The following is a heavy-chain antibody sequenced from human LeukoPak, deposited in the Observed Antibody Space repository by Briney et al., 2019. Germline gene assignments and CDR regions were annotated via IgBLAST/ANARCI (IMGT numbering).Heavy chain of an antibody. CDR1: GGTFSSYT. CDR2: IIPILGIA. J-gene: IGHJ6*03. CDR3: ASGLPGGYYNYYYMDV. Sequence: ASVKVSCKASGGTFSSYTISWVRQAPGQGLEWMGRIIPILGIANYAQKFQGRVTITADKSTSTAYMELSSLRSEDTAVYYCASGLPGGYYNYYYMDVWGKGTTVTVSS. D-gene: IGHD2-15*01. V-gene: IGHV1-69*02.